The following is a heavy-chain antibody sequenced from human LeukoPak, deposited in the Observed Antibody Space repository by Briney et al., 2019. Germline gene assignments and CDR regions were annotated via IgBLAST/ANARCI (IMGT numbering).Heavy chain of an antibody. CDR1: GLTFSNYG. Sequence: GRSLRLSCAASGLTFSNYGMHWVRQSPGKGLEWVAVISYDGSNDFYVDSVKGRFAISRDNAKNSPFLQMDSLRAEDTALYYCARDEHHLVQGYYFDYWGQGTLVTVSS. D-gene: IGHD6-13*01. J-gene: IGHJ4*02. CDR3: ARDEHHLVQGYYFDY. V-gene: IGHV3-30*03. CDR2: ISYDGSND.